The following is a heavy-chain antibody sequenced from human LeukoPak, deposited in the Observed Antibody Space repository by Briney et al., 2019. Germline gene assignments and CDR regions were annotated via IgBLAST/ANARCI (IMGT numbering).Heavy chain of an antibody. CDR1: GFTFSSYG. CDR3: ARESGSHDAFDI. V-gene: IGHV3-33*01. Sequence: GGSLRLSCAASGFTFSSYGMHWVRQAPGKGLEWVAVIWYDGSNKYYADSVKGRFTISRDNSKNTLYLQMNSLRAEDTAVYYCARESGSHDAFDIWGQGTMVTVSS. D-gene: IGHD1-26*01. CDR2: IWYDGSNK. J-gene: IGHJ3*02.